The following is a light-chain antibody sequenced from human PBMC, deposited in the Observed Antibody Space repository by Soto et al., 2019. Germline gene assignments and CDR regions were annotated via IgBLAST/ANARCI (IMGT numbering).Light chain of an antibody. Sequence: EIVLTQSPATLSLSPGERATLSCRASQSVGSYLAWYQQKPGQAPRLLIYDASNRATGIPARFSGSGSGTDFTLTISSLDPEDFAVYYCQQRSNWPPLTFGGGTKVDIK. CDR1: QSVGSY. CDR3: QQRSNWPPLT. J-gene: IGKJ4*01. V-gene: IGKV3-11*01. CDR2: DAS.